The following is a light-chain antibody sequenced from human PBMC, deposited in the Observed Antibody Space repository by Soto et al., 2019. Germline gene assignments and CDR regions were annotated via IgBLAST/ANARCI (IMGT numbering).Light chain of an antibody. Sequence: QSALTQPASVSGSPGQSITISCTGTSSDVGGYNYVSWYQQHPGKAPKLMIYDVSNRPSGVSNRFSGSKSGNTACLTISGLHAEDEADDYCSSYTSSSTLLYVFGTGTKLTV. CDR3: SSYTSSSTLLYV. CDR1: SSDVGGYNY. CDR2: DVS. J-gene: IGLJ1*01. V-gene: IGLV2-14*01.